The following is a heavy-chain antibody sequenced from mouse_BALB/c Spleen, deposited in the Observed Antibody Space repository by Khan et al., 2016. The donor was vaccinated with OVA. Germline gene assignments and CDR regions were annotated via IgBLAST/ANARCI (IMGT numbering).Heavy chain of an antibody. V-gene: IGHV1-7*01. J-gene: IGHJ2*01. CDR1: GYTFPNYW. CDR3: TRLCHSYGSTFVY. CDR2: INPSTGYT. Sequence: QVQLQQSGAELAKPGASVKMSCKASGYTFPNYWMHWVKQRPGQGLEWIGYINPSTGYTEYNQKFKDKATLTADISSSTAYLQLSSLTSEDSAVYYCTRLCHSYGSTFVYWGQGPTLTVSS. D-gene: IGHD1-2*01.